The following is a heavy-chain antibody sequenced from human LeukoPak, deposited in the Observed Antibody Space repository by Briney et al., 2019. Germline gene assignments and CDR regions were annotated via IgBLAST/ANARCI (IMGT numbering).Heavy chain of an antibody. D-gene: IGHD2-15*01. CDR2: INPNSGGT. CDR3: ARPLGGISGGKCCELDY. Sequence: ASVKVSCKASGYTFITYGISWVRQAPGQGLEWMGWINPNSGGTNYAQKFQGRVTMTRDTSISTAYMELTRLRSDDTAVYYCARPLGGISGGKCCELDYWGQGTLVTVSS. J-gene: IGHJ4*02. CDR1: GYTFITYG. V-gene: IGHV1-2*02.